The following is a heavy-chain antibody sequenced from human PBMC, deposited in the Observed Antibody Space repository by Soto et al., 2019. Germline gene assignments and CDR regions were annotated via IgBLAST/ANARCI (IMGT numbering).Heavy chain of an antibody. CDR1: GGSISSGGYY. J-gene: IGHJ4*02. CDR2: IYHSGST. V-gene: IGHV4-31*08. Sequence: PSETLSLTCTVSGGSISSGGYYWSWIRQHPGKGLEWIGYIYHSGSTSYNPSLRSRVTMSVDTSKNQFSLELSSVTPADPAVFFCLEARRYTSSCNFFGSWGRGTLIAFYS. D-gene: IGHD6-13*01. CDR3: LEARRYTSSCNFFGS.